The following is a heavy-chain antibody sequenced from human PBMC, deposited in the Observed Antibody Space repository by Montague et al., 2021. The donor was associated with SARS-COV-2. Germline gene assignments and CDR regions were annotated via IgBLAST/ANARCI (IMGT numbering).Heavy chain of an antibody. V-gene: IGHV4-59*13. J-gene: IGHJ3*02. CDR2: VYYNGTT. CDR1: GGSLRAYF. Sequence: SETLSLTCSVAGGSLRAYFWSWTRQPPGKRLERIGGVYYNGTTDYNPSLKSRVNISLDTSTTQLSLYMASVTSVDTGVYFCARARSAFDMWGRGTMVTVSS. CDR3: ARARSAFDM.